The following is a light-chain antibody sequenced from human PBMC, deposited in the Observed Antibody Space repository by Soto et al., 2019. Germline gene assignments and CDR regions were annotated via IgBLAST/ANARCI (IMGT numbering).Light chain of an antibody. CDR1: QDISKY. CDR2: HSS. V-gene: IGKV1-33*01. Sequence: DILMTQSPSSLSPSVGDRVTITCQASQDISKYLNWYQQKPGTPPKLLIYHSSNLETGGPSRFSGSGSGTHFILTISSLQPEDIATYFCQQYDSFPRTFGQGTKLDLK. J-gene: IGKJ2*01. CDR3: QQYDSFPRT.